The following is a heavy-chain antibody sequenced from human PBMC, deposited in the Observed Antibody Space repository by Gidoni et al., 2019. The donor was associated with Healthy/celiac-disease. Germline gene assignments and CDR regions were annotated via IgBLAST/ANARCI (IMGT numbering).Heavy chain of an antibody. V-gene: IGHV4-34*01. D-gene: IGHD6-13*01. J-gene: IGHJ5*02. CDR3: ARSDRPSAAAGTRYNWFDP. CDR2: INHSGST. Sequence: QVQLQQWGAVLFKPSETLSLTCAVYGGSFSCYYWSWIRQPPGKGLEWIGEINHSGSTNYNPSLKSRVTISVDTSKNQFSLKLSSVTAADTAVYYCARSDRPSAAAGTRYNWFDPWGQGTLVTVSS. CDR1: GGSFSCYY.